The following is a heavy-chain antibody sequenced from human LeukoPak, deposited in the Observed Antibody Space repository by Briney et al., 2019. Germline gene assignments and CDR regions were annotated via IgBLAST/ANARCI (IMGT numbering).Heavy chain of an antibody. D-gene: IGHD1-1*01. Sequence: PGGSLRLSCAASGFTFSSFGFHWVRQAPVKGLEWVAVIWYDGTKKYYADSMRGRFTISRDNSKNTLYLEINDLTAADTAVYYCARWDQRTTDFDYWGQGALVTVSS. CDR2: IWYDGTKK. J-gene: IGHJ4*02. CDR3: ARWDQRTTDFDY. V-gene: IGHV3-33*01. CDR1: GFTFSSFG.